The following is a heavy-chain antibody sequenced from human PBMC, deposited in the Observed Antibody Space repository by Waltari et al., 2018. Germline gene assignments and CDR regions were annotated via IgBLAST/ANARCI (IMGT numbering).Heavy chain of an antibody. D-gene: IGHD3-10*01. CDR1: GFTFSNAW. CDR2: ISGSGGST. V-gene: IGHV3-23*04. J-gene: IGHJ4*02. Sequence: EVQLVESGGGLVKPGGSLRLSCAASGFTFSNAWMSWVRQAPGKGLEWVSAISGSGGSTYYADSVKGRFTISRDNSKNTLYLQMNSLRAEDTAVYYCAKSLWFRELFWDYWGQGTLVTVSS. CDR3: AKSLWFRELFWDY.